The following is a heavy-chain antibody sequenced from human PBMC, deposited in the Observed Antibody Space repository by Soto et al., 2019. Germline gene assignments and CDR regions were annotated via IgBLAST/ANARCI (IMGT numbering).Heavy chain of an antibody. V-gene: IGHV4-39*02. CDR2: IYYSGST. Sequence: PSETLSLTCTVSGGSISSSSYYWGWIRQPPGKGLEWIGSIYYSGSTYYNPSLKSRVTISVDTSKNQFSLKLSSVTAADTAVYYCVRDIEVGGSYFYYYHGMDVWGQGTTVTVSS. D-gene: IGHD1-26*01. CDR3: VRDIEVGGSYFYYYHGMDV. J-gene: IGHJ6*02. CDR1: GGSISSSSYY.